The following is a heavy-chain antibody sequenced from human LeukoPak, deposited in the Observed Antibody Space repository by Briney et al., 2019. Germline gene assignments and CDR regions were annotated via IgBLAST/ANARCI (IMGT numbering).Heavy chain of an antibody. D-gene: IGHD2-15*01. V-gene: IGHV4-38-2*02. CDR2: IYHSGST. Sequence: TVSGYSISXGXXXGWXRQPXGXXXXXIGSIYHSGSTYYNPSLKSRVTISVDTSKNQFSLKLSSVTAADTAVYYCARGGYYYYGMDVWGQGTTVTVSS. CDR1: GYSISXGXX. CDR3: ARGGYYYYGMDV. J-gene: IGHJ6*02.